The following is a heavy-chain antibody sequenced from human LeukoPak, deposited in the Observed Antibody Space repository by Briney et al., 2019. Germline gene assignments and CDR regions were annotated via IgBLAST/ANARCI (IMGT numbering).Heavy chain of an antibody. CDR1: GYTFTGYY. V-gene: IGHV1-18*04. CDR3: ARDLGLVWFGELPYFDY. J-gene: IGHJ4*02. CDR2: ISAHNGNT. Sequence: ASVKVSCKASGYTFTGYYMHWVRQAPGQGLEWMGWISAHNGNTNYAQKLQGRLTMTTDTSTSTAYMELRNLRSDDTAVYYCARDLGLVWFGELPYFDYWGQGTLVTVSS. D-gene: IGHD3-10*01.